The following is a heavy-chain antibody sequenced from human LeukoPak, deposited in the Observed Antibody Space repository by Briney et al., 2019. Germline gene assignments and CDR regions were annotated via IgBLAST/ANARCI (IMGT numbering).Heavy chain of an antibody. CDR3: ARELELGGHYFDY. D-gene: IGHD1-7*01. CDR2: ISGSGGST. V-gene: IGHV3-23*01. CDR1: GFTFGSYA. J-gene: IGHJ4*02. Sequence: GGSLRLSCAASGFTFGSYAMNWVRQAPGKGLEWVSTISGSGGSTYYADSVKGRFTISRHNSKNTLYLQMNSLRAEDTAVYYCARELELGGHYFDYWGQGTLVTVSS.